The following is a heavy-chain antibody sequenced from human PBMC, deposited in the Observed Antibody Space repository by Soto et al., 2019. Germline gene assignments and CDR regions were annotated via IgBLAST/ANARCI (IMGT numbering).Heavy chain of an antibody. D-gene: IGHD3-3*01. CDR1: GFTFSSYA. CDR3: AKSKDFWSGSTLNY. CDR2: ISGSGGST. J-gene: IGHJ4*02. V-gene: IGHV3-23*01. Sequence: GGSLRLSCAASGFTFSSYAMSWVRQAPGKGLEWVSAISGSGGSTYYADSVKGRFTISRDNSKNTLYLQMNSLRAEDTAVYYCAKSKDFWSGSTLNYWGQGTLVTVSS.